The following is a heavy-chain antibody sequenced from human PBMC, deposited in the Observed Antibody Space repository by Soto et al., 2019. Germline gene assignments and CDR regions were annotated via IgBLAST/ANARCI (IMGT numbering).Heavy chain of an antibody. CDR1: GYTFTSYA. J-gene: IGHJ5*02. Sequence: QVQLVQSGAEVKKPGASVKVSCKASGYTFTSYAMHWVRQAPGQRLEWMGWINAGNGNTKYSQKFQGRVTITRDTSASTAYMELSSLRSEDTAVYYCARVEPFTIFGVENWFDPWGQGTLVTVSS. CDR3: ARVEPFTIFGVENWFDP. V-gene: IGHV1-3*01. D-gene: IGHD3-3*01. CDR2: INAGNGNT.